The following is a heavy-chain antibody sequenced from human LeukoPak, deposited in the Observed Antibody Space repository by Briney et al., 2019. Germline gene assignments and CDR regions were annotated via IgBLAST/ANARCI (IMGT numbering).Heavy chain of an antibody. CDR3: ARGALTMVRGVISPGARYMDV. Sequence: GASVKVSCKASGYTFTSYGISWVRQAPGQGLEWMGWISAYNGNTNYAHKLQGRVTMTTDTSTSTAYMELRSLRSDDTAVYYCARGALTMVRGVISPGARYMDVWGKGTTVTVSS. J-gene: IGHJ6*03. CDR2: ISAYNGNT. D-gene: IGHD3-10*01. CDR1: GYTFTSYG. V-gene: IGHV1-18*01.